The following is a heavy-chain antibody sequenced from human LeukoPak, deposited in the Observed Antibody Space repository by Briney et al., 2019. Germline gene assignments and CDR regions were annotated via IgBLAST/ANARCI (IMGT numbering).Heavy chain of an antibody. V-gene: IGHV7-4-1*02. CDR2: INTNTGSP. D-gene: IGHD3-22*01. J-gene: IGHJ4*02. CDR3: VRGIDTTGYFNY. CDR1: GYSFSTYP. Sequence: ASVKVSCKASGYSFSTYPINWVQQAPGQGLEWMGWINTNTGSPTYAQGLTGRFVFSVDTSVSTAFLQINSLKAEDNALYYCVRGIDTTGYFNYWGQGTLVTVSS.